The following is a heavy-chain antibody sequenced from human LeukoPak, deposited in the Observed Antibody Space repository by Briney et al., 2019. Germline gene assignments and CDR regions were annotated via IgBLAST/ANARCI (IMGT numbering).Heavy chain of an antibody. CDR2: ISSSSSTI. CDR3: AREGVVVDPTGGIDY. Sequence: GGSLRLSCAASGFSLRSYGMNWVRQAPGKGLEWISYISSSSSTIYYADSVKGRFTISRDNAKNSVYLQMNSLRAGDTAVYYCAREGVVVDPTGGIDYWGQGTLVTVSS. CDR1: GFSLRSYG. D-gene: IGHD3-22*01. J-gene: IGHJ4*02. V-gene: IGHV3-48*01.